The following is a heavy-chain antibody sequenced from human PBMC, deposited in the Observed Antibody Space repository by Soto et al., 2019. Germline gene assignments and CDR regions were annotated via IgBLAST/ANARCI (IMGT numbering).Heavy chain of an antibody. CDR1: GFTFSSYG. CDR2: IWYDGSNK. D-gene: IGHD1-1*01. V-gene: IGHV3-33*01. Sequence: GGSLRLSCAASGFTFSSYGMHWVRQAPGKGLEWVAVIWYDGSNKYYADSVKGRFTISRDNSKNTLYLQMNSLRAEDTAVYYCARVLGKGGPEHDYYYYYMDVWGKGTTVTVSS. CDR3: ARVLGKGGPEHDYYYYYMDV. J-gene: IGHJ6*03.